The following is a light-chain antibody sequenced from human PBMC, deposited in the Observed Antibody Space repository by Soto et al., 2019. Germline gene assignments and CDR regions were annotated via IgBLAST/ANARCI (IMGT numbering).Light chain of an antibody. Sequence: EIVLTQSPGTLSLSPGERATLSCRASQSVSSSYLAWYQQKPGQAPRLLIYGASSRATGIPDSVSGSGSGTDFTLTISRLEPEDFAVYYCQQYGRTFGQGTKVEIK. J-gene: IGKJ1*01. V-gene: IGKV3-20*01. CDR3: QQYGRT. CDR1: QSVSSSY. CDR2: GAS.